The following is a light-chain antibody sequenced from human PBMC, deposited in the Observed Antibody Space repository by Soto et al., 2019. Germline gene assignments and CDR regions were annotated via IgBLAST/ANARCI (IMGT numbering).Light chain of an antibody. CDR3: QQLNSYPVT. V-gene: IGKV1-5*03. J-gene: IGKJ5*01. Sequence: DIQLTQSPSTLSASVGDRVTITCRASHSVNSWLAWFQQKPGKAPKLLIYKASTLESGVPSRFSGSGSGTEFTLTISSLQPEDFATYYCQQLNSYPVTFGQGTRLEN. CDR1: HSVNSW. CDR2: KAS.